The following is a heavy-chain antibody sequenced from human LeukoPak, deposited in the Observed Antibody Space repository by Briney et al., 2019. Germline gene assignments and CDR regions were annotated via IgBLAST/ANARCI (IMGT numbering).Heavy chain of an antibody. CDR3: ARDYVVVGSTTSFFDY. J-gene: IGHJ4*02. Sequence: SETLSLSCTVSGGSMSNYHWTWIRQPPGEGLEWIGRIYTNGHTNYSPSLRSRATMSVDTSKNHFSLKVRFVTAADTAVYFCARDYVVVGSTTSFFDYWGQGILVTVSS. CDR2: IYTNGHT. D-gene: IGHD3-22*01. CDR1: GGSMSNYH. V-gene: IGHV4-4*07.